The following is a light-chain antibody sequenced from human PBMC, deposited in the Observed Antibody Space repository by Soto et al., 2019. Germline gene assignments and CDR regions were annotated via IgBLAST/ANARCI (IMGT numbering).Light chain of an antibody. V-gene: IGKV3-20*01. J-gene: IGKJ4*01. CDR2: GAS. Sequence: ENVLTQSPGTLSLSPGERATLSCRASQSVPSNYLAWYRQKPGQAPRLLIYGASRRATGVPDRFSGSGSGTDFTLTISRLEPEDFAVFYCQQYDSSPVTFGGGTNVEI. CDR3: QQYDSSPVT. CDR1: QSVPSNY.